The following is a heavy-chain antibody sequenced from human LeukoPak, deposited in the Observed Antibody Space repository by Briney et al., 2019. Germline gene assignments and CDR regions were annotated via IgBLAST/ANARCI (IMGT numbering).Heavy chain of an antibody. D-gene: IGHD2-2*01. CDR1: GGSFSGYY. CDR3: ARIDIVVVPAASARSGWFDP. Sequence: KPSETLSLTCAVYGGSFSGYYWSWIRKPPGKGLEWIGEINHSGSTNYNPSLKSRVTISVGTSKNQFSLKLSSVTAADTAVYYCARIDIVVVPAASARSGWFDPWGQGTLVTVSS. V-gene: IGHV4-34*01. CDR2: INHSGST. J-gene: IGHJ5*02.